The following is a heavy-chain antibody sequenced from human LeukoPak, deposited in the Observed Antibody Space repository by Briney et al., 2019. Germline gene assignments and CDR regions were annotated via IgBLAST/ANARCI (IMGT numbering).Heavy chain of an antibody. CDR2: NSDSGGST. CDR3: ATQNFDY. Sequence: GGSLRLSCAASGFTLSNYAMSWVRQAPGQGLEWVSTNSDSGGSTYYADSVKGRFTLSRDNSKSTLSLQMNSLRADDTAVYYCATQNFDYWGQGTLVTVSS. V-gene: IGHV3-23*01. J-gene: IGHJ4*02. CDR1: GFTLSNYA.